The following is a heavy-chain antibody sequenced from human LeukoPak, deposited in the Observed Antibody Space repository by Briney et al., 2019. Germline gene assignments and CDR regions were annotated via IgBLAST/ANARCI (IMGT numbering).Heavy chain of an antibody. D-gene: IGHD3-22*01. V-gene: IGHV4-39*01. Sequence: SETLSLTCTVSGGSISTTNYYWGWIRQPPGKGLEWIGSAFYTGSAYYNPSVQSRVTISVDTSKNQFSLKLTSVTAADTAVYYCARLTTYYFDYWGQGALVTVSS. CDR3: ARLTTYYFDY. CDR2: AFYTGSA. J-gene: IGHJ4*02. CDR1: GGSISTTNYY.